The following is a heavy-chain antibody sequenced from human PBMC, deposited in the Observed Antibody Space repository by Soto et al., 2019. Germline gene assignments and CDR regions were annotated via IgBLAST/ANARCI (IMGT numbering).Heavy chain of an antibody. CDR3: ARDASGTTSFLAS. CDR1: GFMFGTSG. V-gene: IGHV3-33*01. CDR2: IWLDGSER. Sequence: GGSLRLSCEASGFMFGTSGMHWVRQAPGKGLEWVSGIWLDGSERYYSDSVKGRFAISRDNSKNTLFLQMNSLRVEDTAVYFCARDASGTTSFLASWGQGTLVTVSS. J-gene: IGHJ5*01. D-gene: IGHD1-1*01.